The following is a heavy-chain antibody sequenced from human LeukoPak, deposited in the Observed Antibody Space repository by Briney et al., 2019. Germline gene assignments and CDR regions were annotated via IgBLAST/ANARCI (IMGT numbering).Heavy chain of an antibody. J-gene: IGHJ4*02. CDR3: TGHHQAYSRTY. CDR1: GFNFSTYS. CDR2: ISTDASST. D-gene: IGHD4-11*01. V-gene: IGHV3-74*01. Sequence: PGGSLRLSCTASGFNFSTYSMIWVRQAPGKGLVWVSRISTDASSTTYADSVKGRFTISRDNAKDTLYLQMNSLRAEDTAVYYCTGHHQAYSRTYWGQGTLVTVSS.